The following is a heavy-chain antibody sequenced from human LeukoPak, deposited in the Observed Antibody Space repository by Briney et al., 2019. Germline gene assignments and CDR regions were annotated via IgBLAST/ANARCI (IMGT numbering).Heavy chain of an antibody. V-gene: IGHV4-59*01. CDR3: ARVRSGYCRGLNCANNWFDP. D-gene: IGHD2-15*01. CDR2: IYNTGGT. J-gene: IGHJ5*02. Sequence: PSETLSLTCSVSGGSISTYDWSWIRQPPGKGLEWIGDIYNTGGTTYNPSLKSRVIISADTSKNQFSLRLVSVTAADTAVYYCARVRSGYCRGLNCANNWFDPWGQGTLATVSS. CDR1: GGSISTYD.